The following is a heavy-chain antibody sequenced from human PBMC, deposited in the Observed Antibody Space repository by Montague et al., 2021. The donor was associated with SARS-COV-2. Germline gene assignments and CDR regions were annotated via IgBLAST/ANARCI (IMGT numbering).Heavy chain of an antibody. CDR1: GGSISSSSYY. D-gene: IGHD3-22*01. CDR3: ARLPYFYDSTHAFDI. Sequence: SETVSLTCTVSGGSISSSSYYWGWIRQPPGKGLGWIGNIFYSGSTYYNTSLKSRVTISVDTSMNQFSLRLSSVTAADTAVYYCARLPYFYDSTHAFDIWGQGTMVTVSS. J-gene: IGHJ3*02. CDR2: IFYSGST. V-gene: IGHV4-39*01.